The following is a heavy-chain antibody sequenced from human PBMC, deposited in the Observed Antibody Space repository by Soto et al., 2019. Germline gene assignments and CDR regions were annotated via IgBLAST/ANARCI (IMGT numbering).Heavy chain of an antibody. D-gene: IGHD6-13*01. V-gene: IGHV5-51*01. CDR3: AIPLAAAGDDALDI. CDR2: IYPGDSDT. Sequence: GESRKISGKGSGYSFTSYWIGWVRQMPGKGLEWMGIIYPGDSDTRYSPSFQGQVTISADTSISTASLLWSSLKASGTAMYHCAIPLAAAGDDALDIWGQGTTGTV. J-gene: IGHJ3*02. CDR1: GYSFTSYW.